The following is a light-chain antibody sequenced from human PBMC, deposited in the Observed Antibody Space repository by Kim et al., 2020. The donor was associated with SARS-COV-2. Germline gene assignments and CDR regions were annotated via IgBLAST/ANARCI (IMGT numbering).Light chain of an antibody. CDR1: SSNIASFT. CDR3: ATWDDNLSGWV. V-gene: IGLV1-44*01. CDR2: NNT. Sequence: ELTHPPSASGTPGQKFTISCSGSSSNIASFTVNWYQQFPGAAPKVLIYNNTQRPSGVPDRFSGSKSGTSASLAISGLRSEDDADYFCATWDDNLSGWVFGGGTQLTVL. J-gene: IGLJ3*02.